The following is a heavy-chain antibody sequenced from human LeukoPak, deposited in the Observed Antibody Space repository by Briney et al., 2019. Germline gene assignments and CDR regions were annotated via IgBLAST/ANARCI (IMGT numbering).Heavy chain of an antibody. V-gene: IGHV3-74*03. CDR1: GFTFSAYW. Sequence: GGSLRLSCVASGFTFSAYWVHWVRQAPGKGLVWVSRTNNDGSDTTYAGSVKGRFTISRDNVQQTLYLQMSSLRPEDTAVYYCARGNYLGMDVWGQGTTVTVSS. CDR2: TNNDGSDT. J-gene: IGHJ6*02. CDR3: ARGNYLGMDV.